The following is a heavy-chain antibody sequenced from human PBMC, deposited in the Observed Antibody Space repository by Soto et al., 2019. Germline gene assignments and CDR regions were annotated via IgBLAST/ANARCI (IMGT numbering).Heavy chain of an antibody. J-gene: IGHJ5*02. V-gene: IGHV1-69*06. D-gene: IGHD2-15*01. CDR2: IIPIFGTA. CDR1: GGTFSSYA. Sequence: ASVKVSCKASGGTFSSYAISWARQAPGQGLEWMGGIIPIFGTANYAQKFQGRVTITADKSTSTAYMELSSLRSEDTDVYYCARATYCSGGSCYWFDPWGQGTQVTVSS. CDR3: ARATYCSGGSCYWFDP.